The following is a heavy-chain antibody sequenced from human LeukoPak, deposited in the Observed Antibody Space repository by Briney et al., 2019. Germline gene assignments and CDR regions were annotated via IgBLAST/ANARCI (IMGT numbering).Heavy chain of an antibody. Sequence: GGSLRLSCAASGFTFSSYAMHWVRQAPGKGLEWVAVISYDGSNKYYADSVKGRFTISRDNADNLVYLQMNSLRVEDTAVYYCARGWGEKGRCRGGTCNNPQFDYWGQGILVTVSS. V-gene: IGHV3-30*04. D-gene: IGHD2-15*01. CDR3: ARGWGEKGRCRGGTCNNPQFDY. J-gene: IGHJ4*02. CDR2: ISYDGSNK. CDR1: GFTFSSYA.